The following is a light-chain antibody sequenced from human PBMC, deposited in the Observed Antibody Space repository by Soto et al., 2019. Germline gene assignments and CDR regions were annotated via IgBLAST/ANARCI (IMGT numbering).Light chain of an antibody. CDR2: GAS. Sequence: EIVLTQSPGTLSLSPGERATLSCRASQSVSTNYLAWYQRKPGQAPRLLIYGASSRATVIPDRFSGSGSGTDFTLTITRLEPEDFAGYYCQQYGSSPPTFGQGTKVEIK. CDR1: QSVSTNY. V-gene: IGKV3-20*01. J-gene: IGKJ1*01. CDR3: QQYGSSPPT.